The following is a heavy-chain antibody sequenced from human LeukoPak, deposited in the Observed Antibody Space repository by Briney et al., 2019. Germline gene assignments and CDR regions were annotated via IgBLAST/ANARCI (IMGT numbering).Heavy chain of an antibody. CDR3: ARGGYYYGSGPGAFDI. CDR1: GGSISSSSYY. Sequence: SETLSLTCTVSGGSISSSSYYWGWIRQPPGKGLEWIGSIYYSGSTYYNPSLKSRDTISVDTSKNQFSLKLSSVTAADTAVYYCARGGYYYGSGPGAFDIWGQGTMVTVSS. D-gene: IGHD3-10*01. CDR2: IYYSGST. V-gene: IGHV4-39*07. J-gene: IGHJ3*02.